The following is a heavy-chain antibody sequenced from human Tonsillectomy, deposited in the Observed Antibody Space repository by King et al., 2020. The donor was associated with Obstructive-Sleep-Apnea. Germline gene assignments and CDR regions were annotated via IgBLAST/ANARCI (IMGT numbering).Heavy chain of an antibody. CDR3: ARERDGYNPLYY. V-gene: IGHV1-2*02. CDR1: GYTFSGYY. Sequence: QLVQSGAEVKKPGASVKVSCKTSGYTFSGYYMYWVRQAPGQGLEWMGWIDPYSGGTNYAQKFQGRVTVTRETSISTAYLELSRLKTDDTAFYYCARERDGYNPLYYWGQGTLVTVSS. CDR2: IDPYSGGT. D-gene: IGHD5-24*01. J-gene: IGHJ4*02.